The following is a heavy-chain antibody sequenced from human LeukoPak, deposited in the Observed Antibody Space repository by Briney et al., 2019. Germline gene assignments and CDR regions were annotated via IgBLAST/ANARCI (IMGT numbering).Heavy chain of an antibody. D-gene: IGHD3-22*01. CDR3: AETNDSSGYYFEY. CDR1: GGSISSYY. V-gene: IGHV4-59*01. J-gene: IGHJ4*02. Sequence: SETLSLTCTVSGGSISSYYWSWIRQPPGRGLEWIGYIYYSGSTNYNPSLKSRVTISVDTSKNQFSLKLSSVTAADTAVYYCAETNDSSGYYFEYWGQGTLVTVSS. CDR2: IYYSGST.